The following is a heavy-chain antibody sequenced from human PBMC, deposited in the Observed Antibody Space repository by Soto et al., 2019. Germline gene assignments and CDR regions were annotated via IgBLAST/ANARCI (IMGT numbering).Heavy chain of an antibody. D-gene: IGHD3-9*01. CDR2: INPNSGGT. CDR1: GYTFTGYY. V-gene: IGHV1-2*04. Sequence: ASVKVSCKASGYTFTGYYMHWVRQAPGQGLEWMGWINPNSGGTNYAQKFQGWVTMTRDTSISTAYMELSRLRSDDTAVYYCARDGSTIFWSDGMVVWGQGTTVTVS. J-gene: IGHJ6*02. CDR3: ARDGSTIFWSDGMVV.